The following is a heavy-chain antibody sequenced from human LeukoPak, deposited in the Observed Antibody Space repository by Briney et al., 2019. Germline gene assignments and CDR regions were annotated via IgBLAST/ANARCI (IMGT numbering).Heavy chain of an antibody. D-gene: IGHD3-22*01. CDR2: IWYDGSNK. CDR1: GFTFSSYG. V-gene: IGHV3-33*01. J-gene: IGHJ4*02. Sequence: GRSLRLSCAASGFTFSSYGMHWVRQAPGKGLEWVAVIWYDGSNKYYADSVKGRFTISRDNSKNTLYLQMNSLRAEDTAVYYCARGTLSSGYYYRDYFDYWGQGTLVTVST. CDR3: ARGTLSSGYYYRDYFDY.